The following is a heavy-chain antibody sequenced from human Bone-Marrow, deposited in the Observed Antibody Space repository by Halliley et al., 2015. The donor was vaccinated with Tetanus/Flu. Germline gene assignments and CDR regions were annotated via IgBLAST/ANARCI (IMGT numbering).Heavy chain of an antibody. CDR1: RLTLSSYA. CDR3: AKGVVYSSGWSNAFDI. V-gene: IGHV3-23*01. D-gene: IGHD6-19*01. CDR2: IRSGDNT. Sequence: SLRLSCAASRLTLSSYAMSWVRQAPGKGLEWVSFIRSGDNTHYADSVKGRFTISRDNSKNTLYLQMNSLRAEDTALYYCAKGVVYSSGWSNAFDIWGQGTLVTVSS. J-gene: IGHJ3*02.